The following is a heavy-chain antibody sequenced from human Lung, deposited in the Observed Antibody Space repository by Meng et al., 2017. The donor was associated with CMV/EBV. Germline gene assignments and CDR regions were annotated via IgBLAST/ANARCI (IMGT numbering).Heavy chain of an antibody. V-gene: IGHV4-31*03. CDR1: GGPIKNPNYY. CDR3: ARMRGSGSEDA. J-gene: IGHJ5*02. D-gene: IGHD3-10*01. CDR2: SYYTGA. Sequence: SXTLSLTCTVSGGPIKNPNYYWSWNRHQPGKGLEWLGYSYYTGAYYNPSLASRIFISLDSSHNRYSLTLRDVTAADTALYFCARMRGSGSEDAWGPGTRVHGSS.